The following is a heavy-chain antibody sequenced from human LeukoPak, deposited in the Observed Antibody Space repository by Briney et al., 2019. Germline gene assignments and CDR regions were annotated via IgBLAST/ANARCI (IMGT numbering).Heavy chain of an antibody. Sequence: GGSLRLSCAASGFTFSSYAMSWVRQAPGKGLEWVSTSGSGSSGNTYYAESVKGRFTISRDNSKNTLYLQLNNLRAEDTAVYYCAKRGKLVVNCSGGSCNLYYFDYWGQGTLVTVSS. J-gene: IGHJ4*02. CDR1: GFTFSSYA. D-gene: IGHD2-15*01. CDR2: SGSGSSGNT. V-gene: IGHV3-23*01. CDR3: AKRGKLVVNCSGGSCNLYYFDY.